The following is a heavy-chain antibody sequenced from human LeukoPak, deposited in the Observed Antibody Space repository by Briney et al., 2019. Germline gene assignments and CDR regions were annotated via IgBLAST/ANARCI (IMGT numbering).Heavy chain of an antibody. Sequence: GGSLRLSCAASGFTFSSYSMNWVRQAPGKGLEWVSSISSSSSYIYYADSVKGRFAISRDNAKNSLYLQMNSLRAEDTAVYYCASHGPFLSSGPDAFDIWGQGTMVTVSS. CDR3: ASHGPFLSSGPDAFDI. J-gene: IGHJ3*02. CDR1: GFTFSSYS. CDR2: ISSSSSYI. V-gene: IGHV3-21*01. D-gene: IGHD6-25*01.